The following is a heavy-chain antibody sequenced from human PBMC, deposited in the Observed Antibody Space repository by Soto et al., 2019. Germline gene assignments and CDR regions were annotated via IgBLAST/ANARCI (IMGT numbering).Heavy chain of an antibody. Sequence: GGSLRLSCAASGFTFSSYAMSWVRQAPGKGLEWVSAISGSGGSTYYADSVKGRFTISRDNSKNTLYLQMNSLRAEDTAVYYCVRGGGGGLFDPWGQGTMVTVSP. CDR3: VRGGGGGLFDP. D-gene: IGHD2-15*01. V-gene: IGHV3-23*01. CDR2: ISGSGGST. J-gene: IGHJ5*02. CDR1: GFTFSSYA.